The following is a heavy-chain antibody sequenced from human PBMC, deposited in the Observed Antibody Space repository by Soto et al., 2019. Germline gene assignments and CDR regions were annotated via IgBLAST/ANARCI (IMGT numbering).Heavy chain of an antibody. CDR2: IRNRANSYTT. CDR3: VRDYKEAIDRRHDALDS. CDR1: GFTFSDHY. V-gene: IGHV3-72*01. Sequence: GGSLRLSCAASGFTFSDHYMDWVRQAPGKGLEWVGRIRNRANSYTTEYAASVKGRFTISRDDSKNSLFLQMNSLETEDTAMYYCVRDYKEAIDRRHDALDSWGQGTMVTVSS. D-gene: IGHD3-10*01. J-gene: IGHJ3*02.